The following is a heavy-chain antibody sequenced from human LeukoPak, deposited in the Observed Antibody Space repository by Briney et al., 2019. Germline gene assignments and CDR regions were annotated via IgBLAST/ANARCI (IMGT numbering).Heavy chain of an antibody. CDR3: ARGGYSSAY. CDR2: IIPILGIA. J-gene: IGHJ4*02. D-gene: IGHD5-18*01. V-gene: IGHV1-69*04. Sequence: VASVKVSCKASGGTFSGYDISWVRQAPGQGLEWMGRIIPILGIANYAQKFQGRVTITADKSTSTAYMQLSSLRSEDAAVYSCARGGYSSAYWGPGTLVTVSS. CDR1: GGTFSGYD.